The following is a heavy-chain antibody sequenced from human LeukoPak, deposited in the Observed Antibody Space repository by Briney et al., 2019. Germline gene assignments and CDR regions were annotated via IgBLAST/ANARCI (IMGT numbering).Heavy chain of an antibody. J-gene: IGHJ3*02. CDR2: IKQDGSET. CDR1: EFTFSNYW. Sequence: PGGSLRLSCVASASEFTFSNYWMSWVRQTPEKGLEWVANIKQDGSETFYVDSVKGRFTISRDNAENSLYLQMNSLRAEDTATYYCVRDHYIEIGPAAGVFHIWGQGTVVTVSS. CDR3: VRDHYIEIGPAAGVFHI. D-gene: IGHD2-2*01. V-gene: IGHV3-7*01.